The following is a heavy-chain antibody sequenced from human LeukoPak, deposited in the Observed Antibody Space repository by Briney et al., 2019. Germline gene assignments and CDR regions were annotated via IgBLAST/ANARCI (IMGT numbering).Heavy chain of an antibody. V-gene: IGHV3-7*05. Sequence: GGSLRLSCAASGFTVSSNYMSWVRQAPGKGLEWVANIKPDGSEKSYVDSVKGRFTTSRDNAKNSLYLQMNSQRAEDTAVYYCARGQMAGYWGQGTLVTVSS. CDR2: IKPDGSEK. J-gene: IGHJ4*02. CDR1: GFTVSSNY. D-gene: IGHD5-24*01. CDR3: ARGQMAGY.